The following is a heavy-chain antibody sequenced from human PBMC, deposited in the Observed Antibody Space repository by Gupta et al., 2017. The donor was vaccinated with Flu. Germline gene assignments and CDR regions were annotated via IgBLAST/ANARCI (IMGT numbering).Heavy chain of an antibody. V-gene: IGHV4-61*07. D-gene: IGHD1-26*01. J-gene: IGHJ5*01. CDR3: ARLRRHSGSYYWFDS. Sequence: WSWLRQPPGQTLEWIGYVFDSGDTHYNPSLSSRVIISADTSRNQFSLNLTSVTTADTAIYYCARLRRHSGSYYWFDSWGQGTLVTVSS. CDR2: VFDSGDT.